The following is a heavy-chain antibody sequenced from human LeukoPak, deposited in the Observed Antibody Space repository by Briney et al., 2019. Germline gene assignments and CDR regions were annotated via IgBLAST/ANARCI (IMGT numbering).Heavy chain of an antibody. CDR1: GFTFSSYS. CDR2: ISSSGSTI. Sequence: GGSLRLSCAASGFTFSSYSMNWVRQAPGKGLEWVSYISSSGSTIYYADSVKGRFTISRDNAKNSLYLQMNSLRDEDTAVYYCARDVYCSGGSCYYYGMDVWGQGTTVTVSS. V-gene: IGHV3-48*02. J-gene: IGHJ6*02. D-gene: IGHD2-15*01. CDR3: ARDVYCSGGSCYYYGMDV.